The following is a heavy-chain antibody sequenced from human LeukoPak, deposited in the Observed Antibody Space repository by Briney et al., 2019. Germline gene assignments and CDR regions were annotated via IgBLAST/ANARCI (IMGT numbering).Heavy chain of an antibody. CDR1: GFTFSSYA. Sequence: GGSLRLSCAASGFTFSSYAMSWVRQAPGKGLEWVSAISGSCSSTYYADSVKGRFTISRDKSKNTLYLQMNSLRAEDTAVYYCAKETGGSLDYWGQGTLVTASS. V-gene: IGHV3-23*01. D-gene: IGHD1-14*01. CDR3: AKETGGSLDY. CDR2: ISGSCSST. J-gene: IGHJ4*02.